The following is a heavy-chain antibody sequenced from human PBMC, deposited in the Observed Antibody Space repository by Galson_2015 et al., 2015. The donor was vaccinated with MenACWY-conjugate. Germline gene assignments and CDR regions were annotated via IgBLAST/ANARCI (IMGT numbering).Heavy chain of an antibody. CDR2: ISGSGGST. CDR1: GFTFSSYA. CDR3: ARADSSGYYNYYYYGMDV. J-gene: IGHJ6*02. V-gene: IGHV3-23*01. Sequence: SLRLSCAASGFTFSSYAMSWVRQAPGKGLEWVSAISGSGGSTYYADSVKGRFTISRDNSKNTLYLQMGSLRAEDMAVYYCARADSSGYYNYYYYGMDVWGQGTTVTVSS. D-gene: IGHD3-22*01.